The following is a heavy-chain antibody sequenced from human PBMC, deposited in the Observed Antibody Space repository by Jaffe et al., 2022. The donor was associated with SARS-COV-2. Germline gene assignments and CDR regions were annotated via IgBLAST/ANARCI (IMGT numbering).Heavy chain of an antibody. CDR1: GYTFTNFD. D-gene: IGHD6-13*01. CDR2: MSPKSGHT. V-gene: IGHV1-8*01. Sequence: QVQLVQSGAEVKKPGASVRVSCRASGYTFTNFDITWVRQATGQGLELVGWMSPKSGHTGYAQNFRGRVTMTRNTTTSTAYMDLSSLKSEDTAVYYCTRGLTGQQLVLVYWGQGTLVTVSS. J-gene: IGHJ4*02. CDR3: TRGLTGQQLVLVY.